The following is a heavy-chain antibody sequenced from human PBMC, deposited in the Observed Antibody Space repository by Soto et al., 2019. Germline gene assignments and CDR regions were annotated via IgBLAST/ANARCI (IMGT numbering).Heavy chain of an antibody. CDR3: AREGGSSTYYPLELDF. D-gene: IGHD6-13*01. V-gene: IGHV1-18*01. J-gene: IGHJ4*02. Sequence: ASVKVSCKASGYTFTNYGINWVRQAPGQGLEWVGWIAPFNGKTSSLQRLQDRISMTIDTSASTAYLEVRSLTSDDTGVYFCAREGGSSTYYPLELDFWGQGTLVTVSS. CDR1: GYTFTNYG. CDR2: IAPFNGKT.